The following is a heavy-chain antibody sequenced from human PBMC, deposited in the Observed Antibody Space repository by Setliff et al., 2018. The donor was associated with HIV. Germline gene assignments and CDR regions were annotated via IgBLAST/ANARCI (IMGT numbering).Heavy chain of an antibody. CDR2: IFWNDDK. CDR3: IYSSDWHTSRSCDF. Sequence: ASGPTLVNPTQTLTLTCTFSGFSLTTTGVGVGWIRQPPGEALEWLALIFWNDDKRLSPSLRSRISITKDTSKNQVVLTMTNMDPVDTATYYCIYSSDWHTSRSCDFWGQGALVTVSS. CDR1: GFSLTTTGVG. J-gene: IGHJ4*02. V-gene: IGHV2-5*01. D-gene: IGHD3-9*01.